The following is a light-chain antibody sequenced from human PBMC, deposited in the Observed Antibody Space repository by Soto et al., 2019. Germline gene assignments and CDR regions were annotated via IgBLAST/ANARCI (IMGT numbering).Light chain of an antibody. V-gene: IGLV2-14*01. CDR2: EVN. CDR1: SIDIGAYDY. CDR3: FSFTTTRTHV. J-gene: IGLJ1*01. Sequence: QSALTQPASLSGSPGQAITISCTGTSIDIGAYDYVSWFQQHPGKAPKLMISEVNNRPSGVSNRFSGSKSGNTAYLTISGLQVEDEAEYFCFSFTTTRTHVFGTGTKLTVL.